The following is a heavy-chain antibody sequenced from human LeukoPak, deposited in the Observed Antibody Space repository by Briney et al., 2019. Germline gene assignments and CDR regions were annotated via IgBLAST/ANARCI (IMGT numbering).Heavy chain of an antibody. CDR1: GFTFSGSA. D-gene: IGHD6-13*01. V-gene: IGHV3-73*01. CDR3: TSPGGYTPFDY. Sequence: GSLRLSCAASGFTFSGSAMQWVRQASGKGLEWVGRIRSKANSYATAYAASVKGRFTISRDDSKNTAYLQMNSLKTEDTAVYYCTSPGGYTPFDYWGQGTLVTVSS. J-gene: IGHJ4*02. CDR2: IRSKANSYAT.